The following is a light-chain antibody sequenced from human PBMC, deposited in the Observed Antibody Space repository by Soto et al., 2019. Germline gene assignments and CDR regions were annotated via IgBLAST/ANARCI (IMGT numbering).Light chain of an antibody. Sequence: DIPMTQSPSSLSASVGDRVTISCRASQSTSSDLHWYQQKQGQAPKLLIYAASSLPSGVPARFSGSGSGTDFTLTISSLQPEDFAAYYCQQNYSTGFTFGHGTRVDIK. CDR1: QSTSSD. CDR3: QQNYSTGFT. CDR2: AAS. J-gene: IGKJ3*01. V-gene: IGKV1-39*01.